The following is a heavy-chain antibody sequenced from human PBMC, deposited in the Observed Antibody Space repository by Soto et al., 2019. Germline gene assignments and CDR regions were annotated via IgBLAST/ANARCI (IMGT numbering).Heavy chain of an antibody. D-gene: IGHD6-13*01. J-gene: IGHJ6*02. V-gene: IGHV6-1*01. CDR1: GDSVSSNSAA. CDR2: TYYRSKWYN. Sequence: SQTLSLTCVISGDSVSSNSAAWNWIRQSPSRGLEWLGRTYYRSKWYNDYAVSVKSRITINPDTSKNQFSLQLNSVTPEDTAVYHCARGVDSSSWYVGYYYGMDVWGQGTTVTVSS. CDR3: ARGVDSSSWYVGYYYGMDV.